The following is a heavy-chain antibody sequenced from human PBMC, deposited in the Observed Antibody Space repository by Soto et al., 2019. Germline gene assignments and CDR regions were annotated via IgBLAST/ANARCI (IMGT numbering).Heavy chain of an antibody. CDR2: IYYSGST. D-gene: IGHD3-22*01. J-gene: IGHJ4*02. CDR1: GGSISGYY. CDR3: AREDSSGYKVFDY. Sequence: SETLSLTCTVSGGSISGYYWSWIRQPPGKGLEWIGYIYYSGSTSYNPSLKSRLTISVDTSKNQFSLRLTSVTAADTAVYYCAREDSSGYKVFDYWGQGTLVTVS. V-gene: IGHV4-59*01.